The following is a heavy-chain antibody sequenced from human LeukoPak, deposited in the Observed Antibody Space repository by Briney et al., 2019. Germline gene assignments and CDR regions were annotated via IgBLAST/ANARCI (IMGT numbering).Heavy chain of an antibody. V-gene: IGHV4-34*01. Sequence: SETLSLTCAVYGGSFSGYYWSWIRQPPGKGLEWIGEINHSGSTYYNPSLKSRVTISVDRSKNQFSLKLSSVTAADTAVYYCARDSSSWYGYFDYWGQGTLVTVSS. D-gene: IGHD6-13*01. CDR3: ARDSSSWYGYFDY. CDR2: INHSGST. J-gene: IGHJ4*02. CDR1: GGSFSGYY.